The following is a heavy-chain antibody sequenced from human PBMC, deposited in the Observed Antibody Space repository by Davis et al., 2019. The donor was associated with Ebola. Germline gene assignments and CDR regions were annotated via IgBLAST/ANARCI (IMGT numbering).Heavy chain of an antibody. V-gene: IGHV4-34*01. D-gene: IGHD3-16*01. CDR3: ARARNYVWGRYYFDY. J-gene: IGHJ4*02. Sequence: GSLRLSCAVYGGSFSGYYWSWIRQPPGKGLEWIGEINHSGSTNYNPSLKSRVTISVDTSKNQFSLKLSSVTAADTAVYYCARARNYVWGRYYFDYWGQGTLVTVSS. CDR2: INHSGST. CDR1: GGSFSGYY.